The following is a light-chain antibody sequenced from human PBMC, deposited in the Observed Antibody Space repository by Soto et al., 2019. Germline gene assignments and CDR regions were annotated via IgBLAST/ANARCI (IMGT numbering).Light chain of an antibody. CDR3: QQYNNWT. CDR2: GAS. Sequence: EIVITHSPATLSVSPGERATLSCRASQSVSSNLAWYQQKPGQAPRLLIYGASTRATGIPARFSGSGSGTEFTLTISSLQSEDFAVYYCQQYNNWTFGQGTKV. V-gene: IGKV3-15*01. J-gene: IGKJ1*01. CDR1: QSVSSN.